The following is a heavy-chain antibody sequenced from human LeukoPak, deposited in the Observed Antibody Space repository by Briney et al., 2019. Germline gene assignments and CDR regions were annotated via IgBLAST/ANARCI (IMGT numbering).Heavy chain of an antibody. CDR2: ISGSGGST. Sequence: PGGSLRLSCAASGFTFGSFAMSWVRQAPGKGLEWVSVISGSGGSTDYADSVKGRFTISRDNSKNTLYLQMNSLRAEDTAVYYCAKDGSYYNFDYWGQGTLVTVSS. D-gene: IGHD1-26*01. CDR1: GFTFGSFA. CDR3: AKDGSYYNFDY. V-gene: IGHV3-23*01. J-gene: IGHJ4*02.